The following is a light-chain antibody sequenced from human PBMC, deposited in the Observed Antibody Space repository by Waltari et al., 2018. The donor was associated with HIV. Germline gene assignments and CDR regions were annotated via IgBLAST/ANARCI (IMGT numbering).Light chain of an antibody. Sequence: EIVLTQPPGTLSLSPGEGATLSCRASQTVSSVSLAWYQLKPGQAPRLLIYGASSRATGIPDRFSGTGSGTDFTLPISRLGPEDFAVYYCQQYGSSPRTFGQGTKVEIK. CDR3: QQYGSSPRT. CDR2: GAS. CDR1: QTVSSVS. J-gene: IGKJ1*01. V-gene: IGKV3-20*01.